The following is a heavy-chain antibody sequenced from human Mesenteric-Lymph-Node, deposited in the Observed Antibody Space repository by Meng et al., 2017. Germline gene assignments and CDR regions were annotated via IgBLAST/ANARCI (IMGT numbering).Heavy chain of an antibody. V-gene: IGHV3-74*01. D-gene: IGHD5-18*01. CDR2: VKTDGSET. CDR1: GFTFPDYY. Sequence: GESLKISCSASGFTFPDYYMHWVRQVPGKGLLWVSRVKTDGSETNYADSVKGRLTISRDNAKNTLYLEMKSLRAEDTAVYYCVRDSYNGFDIWGQGTMVTVSS. CDR3: VRDSYNGFDI. J-gene: IGHJ3*02.